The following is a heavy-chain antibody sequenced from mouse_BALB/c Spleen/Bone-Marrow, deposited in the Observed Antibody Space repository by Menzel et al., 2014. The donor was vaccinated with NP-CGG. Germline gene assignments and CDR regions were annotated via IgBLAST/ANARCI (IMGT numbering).Heavy chain of an antibody. CDR2: INPSIGYT. Sequence: VNVVESAAELARPGASVKLSCKASGYIFTSYTIQWIKQRPGQGLEWIGYINPSIGYTEYNQKFKDKTTLTADTSSSTTYMQLSSLTSEDSAVYYCAREGTYYAYFDYWGQGTTLTVSS. CDR1: GYIFTSYT. D-gene: IGHD1-1*01. V-gene: IGHV1-4*02. J-gene: IGHJ2*01. CDR3: AREGTYYAYFDY.